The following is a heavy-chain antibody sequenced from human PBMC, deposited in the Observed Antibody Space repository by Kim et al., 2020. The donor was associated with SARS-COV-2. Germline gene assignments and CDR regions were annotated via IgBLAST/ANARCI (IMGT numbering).Heavy chain of an antibody. Sequence: AYAGRGRVTISRDNAKNSLYLQMNSLRAEDTALYYCAKDNYYDSSGSIDYWGQGTLVTVSS. J-gene: IGHJ4*02. D-gene: IGHD3-22*01. CDR3: AKDNYYDSSGSIDY. V-gene: IGHV3-9*01.